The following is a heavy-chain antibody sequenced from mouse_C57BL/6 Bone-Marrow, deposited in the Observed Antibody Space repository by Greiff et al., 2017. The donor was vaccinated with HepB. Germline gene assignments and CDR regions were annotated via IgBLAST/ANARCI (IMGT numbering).Heavy chain of an antibody. D-gene: IGHD2-3*01. CDR1: GYTFTRYW. V-gene: IGHV1-74*01. Sequence: QVQLQQPGAELVKPGASVKVSCKASGYTFTRYWMHWVKQRPVQGLEWIGRIDPSDSDTNYNQKFKGKATLTVDKSSSTAYMQLSSLTSEDSAVYYCAMGEVYDGNAMDYWGQGTSVTVSS. CDR3: AMGEVYDGNAMDY. J-gene: IGHJ4*01. CDR2: IDPSDSDT.